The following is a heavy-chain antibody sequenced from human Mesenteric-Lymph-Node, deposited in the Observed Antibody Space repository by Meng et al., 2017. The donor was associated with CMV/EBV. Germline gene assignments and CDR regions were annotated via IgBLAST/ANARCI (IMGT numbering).Heavy chain of an antibody. Sequence: SETLSLTCTVSGGAIGSFYWTWIRQTPEKGLEWIGYISNSGTTNYNPSLKSRLTMSVDASQNQFSLNLSSVTAADTAVYYCAGFRGGKPFDYWGQGTLVTVSS. V-gene: IGHV4-59*01. CDR3: AGFRGGKPFDY. CDR1: GGAIGSFY. D-gene: IGHD2-15*01. CDR2: ISNSGTT. J-gene: IGHJ4*02.